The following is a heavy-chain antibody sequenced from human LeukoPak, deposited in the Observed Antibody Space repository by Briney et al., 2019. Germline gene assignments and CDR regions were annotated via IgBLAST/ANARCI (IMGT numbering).Heavy chain of an antibody. CDR2: IYYSGST. J-gene: IGHJ3*02. CDR3: ARRCSSTSCYYGANDAFDI. D-gene: IGHD2-2*01. CDR1: GGSISSYY. V-gene: IGHV4-59*08. Sequence: SETLSLTCTVSGGSISSYYWSWIRQPPGKGLEWIGYIYYSGSTNYNPSLKSRVTISVDTSKNQFSLKLSSVTAADTAVYYCARRCSSTSCYYGANDAFDIWGQGTMVTVSS.